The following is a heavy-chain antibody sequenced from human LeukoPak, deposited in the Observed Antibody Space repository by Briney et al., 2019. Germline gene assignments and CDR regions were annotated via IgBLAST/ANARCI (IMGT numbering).Heavy chain of an antibody. V-gene: IGHV1-69*01. CDR1: GGTFSSYA. CDR2: IIPIFGTA. D-gene: IGHD2-2*01. J-gene: IGHJ3*02. CDR3: ARDARGIVVVPAAMGAFDI. Sequence: SVKVSCKASGGTFSSYAISGVRQAPAQGGEWLGGIIPIFGTANYAQKFQGRVTITADESTSTPYMELSSLRSEDTAVYYCARDARGIVVVPAAMGAFDIWGQGTMVTVSS.